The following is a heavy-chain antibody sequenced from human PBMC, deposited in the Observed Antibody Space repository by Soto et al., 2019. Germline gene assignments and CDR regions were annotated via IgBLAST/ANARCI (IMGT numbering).Heavy chain of an antibody. D-gene: IGHD6-13*01. V-gene: IGHV3-30-3*01. J-gene: IGHJ6*02. CDR2: ISYDGSNK. CDR1: GFTFSSYA. CDR3: ARSSSSWYYYYGMDV. Sequence: QVQLVESGGGVVQPGRSLRLSCAASGFTFSSYAMHWVRQAPGKGLEWVAVISYDGSNKYYADSVKGRFTISRDNSKNTLYLQMTSLRAEDTAVYYCARSSSSWYYYYGMDVWGQGTTVTVSS.